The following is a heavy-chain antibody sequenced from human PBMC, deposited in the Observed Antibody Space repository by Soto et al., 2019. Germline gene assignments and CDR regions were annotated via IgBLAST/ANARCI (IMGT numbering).Heavy chain of an antibody. Sequence: SGPTLVNPPQTLTLTCTFSGFSLSTSGMCVSWIRQPPGKALEWLALIDWADDKHYSTSLKTRLTISKDTSKNQVVLTMTNMDPVDTATYYCARVNYYYDSSGQGGVYYYGMDVWGQGTTVTVSS. CDR3: ARVNYYYDSSGQGGVYYYGMDV. D-gene: IGHD3-22*01. V-gene: IGHV2-70*01. CDR2: IDWADDK. J-gene: IGHJ6*02. CDR1: GFSLSTSGMC.